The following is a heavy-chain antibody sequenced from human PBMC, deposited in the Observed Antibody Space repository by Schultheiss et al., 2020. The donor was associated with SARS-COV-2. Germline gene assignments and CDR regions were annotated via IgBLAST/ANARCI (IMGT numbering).Heavy chain of an antibody. V-gene: IGHV3-23*01. D-gene: IGHD3-10*01. Sequence: GGSLRLSCAASGFTFSSYAMSWVRQAPGKGLEWVSAISGSGGSTYYADSVKGRFTISRDNSKNTLSVQMNNLRAEDTAIYYCAKGYGSGTYNYYYFDLWGQGTRVTVSS. CDR1: GFTFSSYA. J-gene: IGHJ4*02. CDR2: ISGSGGST. CDR3: AKGYGSGTYNYYYFDL.